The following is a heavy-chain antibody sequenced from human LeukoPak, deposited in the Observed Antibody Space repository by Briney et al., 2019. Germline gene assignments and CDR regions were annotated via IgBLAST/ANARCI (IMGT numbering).Heavy chain of an antibody. J-gene: IGHJ4*02. D-gene: IGHD3-16*01. Sequence: GGSLRLSCAASGFTFSGYAMSWVRQAPGKGLEWVSAISGSGGSTYYADSVKGRFTISRDNSKNTLYLQMNSLRAEDTAVYYCARDLGLPLYDYSGYWGQGTLVTVSS. CDR3: ARDLGLPLYDYSGY. CDR1: GFTFSGYA. V-gene: IGHV3-23*01. CDR2: ISGSGGST.